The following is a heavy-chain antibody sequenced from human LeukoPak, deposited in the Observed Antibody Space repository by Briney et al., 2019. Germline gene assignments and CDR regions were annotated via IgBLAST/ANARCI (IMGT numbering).Heavy chain of an antibody. CDR2: IYYSGST. Sequence: SETLSLTCTVSGGSISSYYWSWIRQPPGKGLEWIGYIYYSGSTYYNPSPKSRVTISVDTSKNQFSLKLSSVTAADTAVYYCARGGSERWIQLWLHWFDPWGQGTLVTVSS. CDR3: ARGGSERWIQLWLHWFDP. D-gene: IGHD5-18*01. CDR1: GGSISSYY. J-gene: IGHJ5*02. V-gene: IGHV4-59*08.